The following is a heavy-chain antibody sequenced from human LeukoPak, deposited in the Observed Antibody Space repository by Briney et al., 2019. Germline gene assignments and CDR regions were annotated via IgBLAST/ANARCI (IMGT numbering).Heavy chain of an antibody. CDR3: ARERGSSGGNTNGYFDY. CDR2: ISGSGGTT. J-gene: IGHJ4*02. V-gene: IGHV3-23*01. CDR1: GFTFSNYA. Sequence: PGGSLRLSCAASGFTFSNYAMSWVRQAPGKGLEWVSVISGSGGTTYSADSVKGRFTISRDNSKKTLYLQMNSLRAEDTAAYYCARERGSSGGNTNGYFDYWGQGALVTVSS. D-gene: IGHD4-23*01.